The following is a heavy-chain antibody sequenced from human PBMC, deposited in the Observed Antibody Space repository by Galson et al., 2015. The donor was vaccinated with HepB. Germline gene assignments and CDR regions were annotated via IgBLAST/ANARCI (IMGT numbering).Heavy chain of an antibody. CDR3: ARGTVVSSYDAFDI. D-gene: IGHD4-23*01. CDR1: GFNFSSYS. J-gene: IGHJ3*02. CDR2: ISSSSNSI. Sequence: SLRLSCAASGFNFSSYSMNWVRQAPGKGLEWISHISSSSNSIYYGDSVKGRFTVSRENARNSLYLQMNSLRDEDTAVYYCARGTVVSSYDAFDIWGQGTRVIVSS. V-gene: IGHV3-48*02.